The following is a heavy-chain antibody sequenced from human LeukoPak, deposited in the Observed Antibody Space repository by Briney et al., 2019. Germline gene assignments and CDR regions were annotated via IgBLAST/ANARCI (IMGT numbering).Heavy chain of an antibody. J-gene: IGHJ5*02. Sequence: PSETLSLTCAVSGGSIINSNWWSWVRQPPGKGLEWIGEIDHSGSTSYNPSLKSRVTISVDTSKNQFSLKLSSVTAADTAVYYCARRGESANWFDPWGQGTLVTVSS. CDR1: GGSIINSNW. CDR3: ARRGESANWFDP. V-gene: IGHV4-4*02. CDR2: IDHSGST.